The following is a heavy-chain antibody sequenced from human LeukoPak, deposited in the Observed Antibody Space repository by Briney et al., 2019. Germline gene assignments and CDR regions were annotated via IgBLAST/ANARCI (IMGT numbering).Heavy chain of an antibody. D-gene: IGHD5-24*01. Sequence: ASVKVSCKASGYTFTSYDINWVRQATGQGLEWMGWMNPNSGNTGYAQEFQGRVTITRNTSISTAYMELSSLRSEDTAVYYCARSRGRWLQLRAFDIWGQGTMVTVSS. V-gene: IGHV1-8*03. J-gene: IGHJ3*02. CDR2: MNPNSGNT. CDR3: ARSRGRWLQLRAFDI. CDR1: GYTFTSYD.